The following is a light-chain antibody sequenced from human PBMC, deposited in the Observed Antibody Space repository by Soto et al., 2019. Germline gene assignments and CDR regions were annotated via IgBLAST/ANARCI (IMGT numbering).Light chain of an antibody. Sequence: QSVLTQPPSVSGAPGQRVTISCTGGSSNIGAGYNVHWYQQLPGAAPKLLIYGNTNRPSGVPDRFSGSKSGTSASLAITGLQAEDEADYYCQSYDSSLGGLVVFGGGTKLTVL. CDR1: SSNIGAGYN. V-gene: IGLV1-40*01. CDR2: GNT. J-gene: IGLJ2*01. CDR3: QSYDSSLGGLVV.